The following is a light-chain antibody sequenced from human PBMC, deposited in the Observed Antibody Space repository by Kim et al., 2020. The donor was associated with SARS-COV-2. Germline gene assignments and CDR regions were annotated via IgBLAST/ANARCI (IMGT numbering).Light chain of an antibody. CDR1: RSDIAAYNF. Sequence: QSITISCTGTRSDIAAYNFVSWYQQHPGAAPKVIIYDVDNRPSGVSSRFSGSKSGTTASLTISEVQAEDEADYYCSSFRSGNTLLFGGGTQLTVL. V-gene: IGLV2-14*04. CDR2: DVD. J-gene: IGLJ3*02. CDR3: SSFRSGNTLL.